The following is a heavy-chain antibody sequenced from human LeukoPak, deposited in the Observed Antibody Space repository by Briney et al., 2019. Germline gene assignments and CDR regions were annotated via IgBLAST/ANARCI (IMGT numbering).Heavy chain of an antibody. D-gene: IGHD6-13*01. CDR3: AREEYSSSWYYYYGMDV. V-gene: IGHV1-69*04. CDR1: GGTFSSYA. Sequence: SVKVSFKASGGTFSSYAISWVRQAPGQGLEWMGRIIPILGIANYAQKFQGRVTITADKSTSTAYMELSSLRSEDTAVYYCAREEYSSSWYYYYGMDVWGQGTTVTVSS. CDR2: IIPILGIA. J-gene: IGHJ6*02.